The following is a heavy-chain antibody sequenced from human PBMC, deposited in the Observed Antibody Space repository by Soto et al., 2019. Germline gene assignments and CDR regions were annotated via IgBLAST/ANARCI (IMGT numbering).Heavy chain of an antibody. D-gene: IGHD5-18*01. CDR1: GGTFSSYA. J-gene: IGHJ3*02. V-gene: IGHV1-69*12. Sequence: QVQLVQSGAEVKKPGSSVKVSCKASGGTFSSYAISWVRQAPGQGLEWMGGIIPIFGTANYAQKFQGRVTITAEECTSTAYMELSSLISEDTAVYYCAKGRGYSWDDAFDIWGQGTMVTVSS. CDR3: AKGRGYSWDDAFDI. CDR2: IIPIFGTA.